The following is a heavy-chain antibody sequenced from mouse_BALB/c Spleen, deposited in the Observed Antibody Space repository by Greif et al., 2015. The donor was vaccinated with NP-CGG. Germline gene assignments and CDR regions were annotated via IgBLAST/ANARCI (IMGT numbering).Heavy chain of an antibody. CDR2: IYPGNSDT. V-gene: IGHV1-5*01. D-gene: IGHD2-2*01. J-gene: IGHJ3*01. Sequence: EVKLMESGTVLARPGASVKMSCKASGYTFTSYWMHWVKQRPGQGLEWIGAIYPGNSDTSYNQKFKGKAKLTAITSTSTAYMELSSLTNEDSAVYYCTIGYGYDRTLFAYWGQGTLVTVSA. CDR3: TIGYGYDRTLFAY. CDR1: GYTFTSYW.